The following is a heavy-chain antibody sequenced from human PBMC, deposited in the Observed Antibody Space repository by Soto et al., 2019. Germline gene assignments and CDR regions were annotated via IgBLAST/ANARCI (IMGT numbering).Heavy chain of an antibody. CDR2: ISSSSSYI. CDR3: ARDQNVGGYYWDYYYGMAV. Sequence: EVQLVESGGGLVKPGGSLRLSCAASGFTFSSYSMNWVRQAPGKGLEWVSSISSSSSYIYYADSVKGRFTISRDNAKNSLYRQMNGLRAEDTAVNYGARDQNVGGYYWDYYYGMAVGGQGTTATVSS. J-gene: IGHJ6*02. D-gene: IGHD1-26*01. V-gene: IGHV3-21*01. CDR1: GFTFSSYS.